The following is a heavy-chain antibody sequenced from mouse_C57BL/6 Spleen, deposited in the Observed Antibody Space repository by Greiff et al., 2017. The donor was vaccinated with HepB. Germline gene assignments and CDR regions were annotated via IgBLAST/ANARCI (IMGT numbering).Heavy chain of an antibody. CDR2: IYPGDGDT. J-gene: IGHJ4*01. CDR3: ARSDYPYAMDY. Sequence: VKLQQSGPELVKPGASVKISCKASGYAFSSSWMNWVKQRPGKGLEWIGRIYPGDGDTNYNGKFKGKATLTADKSSSTAYMQLSSLTSEDSAVYFCARSDYPYAMDYWGQGISVTVSS. D-gene: IGHD2-4*01. V-gene: IGHV1-82*01. CDR1: GYAFSSSW.